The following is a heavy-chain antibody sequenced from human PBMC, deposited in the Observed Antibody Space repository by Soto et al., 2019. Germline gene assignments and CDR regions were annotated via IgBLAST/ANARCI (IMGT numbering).Heavy chain of an antibody. CDR1: GFSFSSAW. Sequence: EVQLVESGGGLVQPGGSLRLSCAVSGFSFSSAWMTWIRQAPGKGLERVAIMNEDGSERYYVGSVKGRFTISRDNAKNALFLQMTSLRVEDTAVYLCARDRAYRRFDYWGQGSLVTVSS. CDR3: ARDRAYRRFDY. J-gene: IGHJ4*02. V-gene: IGHV3-7*03. CDR2: MNEDGSER. D-gene: IGHD4-4*01.